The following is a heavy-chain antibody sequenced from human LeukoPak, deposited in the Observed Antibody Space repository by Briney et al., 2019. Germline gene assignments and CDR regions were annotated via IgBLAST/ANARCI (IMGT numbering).Heavy chain of an antibody. V-gene: IGHV3-23*01. Sequence: GGSLRLSCAASGFTFSSYAMSWVRQAPGQGLEWVSAISGSGGSTYYADSVKGRFTISRDNSKNTLYLQMNSLRAEDTAVYYCANAGYSSGWYLPYFDYWGQGTLVTVSS. CDR2: ISGSGGST. CDR3: ANAGYSSGWYLPYFDY. J-gene: IGHJ4*02. D-gene: IGHD6-19*01. CDR1: GFTFSSYA.